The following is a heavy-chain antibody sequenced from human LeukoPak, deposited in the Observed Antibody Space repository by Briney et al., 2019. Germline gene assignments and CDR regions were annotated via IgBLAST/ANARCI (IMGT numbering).Heavy chain of an antibody. CDR1: GFTFDDYA. CDR3: AKDSSGMDV. D-gene: IGHD6-6*01. CDR2: ISWNSGSI. J-gene: IGHJ6*02. V-gene: IGHV3-9*01. Sequence: PGGSLRLSCAASGFTFDDYAMHWVRHAPGKGLEWVSGISWNSGSIGYADSVKGRFTISRDNAKNSLYLQMNSLRAEDTALYYCAKDSSGMDVWGQGTTVTVSS.